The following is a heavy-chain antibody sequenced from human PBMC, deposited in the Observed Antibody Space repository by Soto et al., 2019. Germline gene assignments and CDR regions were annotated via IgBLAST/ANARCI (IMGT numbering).Heavy chain of an antibody. CDR2: ISLYSDGT. CDR1: GYTFSNYG. Sequence: QVQLVQSGGEVKRPGASVKVSCKTPGYTFSNYGITWVRQAPGQPLEWLGWISLYSDGTNYAQKFQGIVSMTTDTSTTTAYMELRSLRSDDTAVYYCARVVPGAEAWFGPWGQGTLVTVSS. D-gene: IGHD2-2*01. J-gene: IGHJ5*02. CDR3: ARVVPGAEAWFGP. V-gene: IGHV1-18*01.